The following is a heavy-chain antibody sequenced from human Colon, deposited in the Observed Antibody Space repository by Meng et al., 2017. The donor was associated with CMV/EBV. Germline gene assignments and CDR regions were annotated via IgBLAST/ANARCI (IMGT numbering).Heavy chain of an antibody. Sequence: SETLSLTCTVSGESMRSHYWSWIRQPPGKGLEWMGHVYYSGSATHSPSLRSRVSMSLDMSKNQFSLKLRSVTAADTAMYFCARGLGHASNNSHDYWGQGTLVTVSS. V-gene: IGHV4-59*11. CDR3: ARGLGHASNNSHDY. D-gene: IGHD1-1*01. CDR1: GESMRSHY. J-gene: IGHJ4*02. CDR2: VYYSGSA.